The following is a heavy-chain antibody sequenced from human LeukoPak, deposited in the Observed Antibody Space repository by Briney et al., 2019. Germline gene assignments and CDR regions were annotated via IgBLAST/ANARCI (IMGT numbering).Heavy chain of an antibody. CDR3: ARGPSSNWFDP. Sequence: SETLSLTCAVYGGSFRGYYWSWIRQPPGKGLEWIGEINHSGSTNYNPSLKSRVTISVDTSKNQFSLKLSSVTAADTAVYYCARGPSSNWFDPWGQGTLVTVSS. CDR1: GGSFRGYY. CDR2: INHSGST. D-gene: IGHD6-6*01. J-gene: IGHJ5*02. V-gene: IGHV4-34*01.